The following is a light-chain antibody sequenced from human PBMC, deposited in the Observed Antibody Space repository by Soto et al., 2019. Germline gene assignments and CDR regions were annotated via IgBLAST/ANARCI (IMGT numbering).Light chain of an antibody. J-gene: IGKJ5*01. CDR1: QDIRNY. CDR3: QQYESLPPT. Sequence: DIQMTQSPSSLSASVGDRVTITCQASQDIRNYLNWYQQKPGKGPELLIYDASNLETGVPSRFSGSGSGTDFTFTINSLQPEDFATYYCQQYESLPPTFGQGTRLEIK. V-gene: IGKV1-33*01. CDR2: DAS.